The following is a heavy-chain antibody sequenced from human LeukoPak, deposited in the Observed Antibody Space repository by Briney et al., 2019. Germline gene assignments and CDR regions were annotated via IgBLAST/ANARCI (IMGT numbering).Heavy chain of an antibody. D-gene: IGHD4-17*01. Sequence: GRSLRLSCAASGFNFSSHGMHWVRQAPGKGLEWMTVISYDGNYKYYADSVKGRFTISRDNAKNSLCLQMNSLRAEDTAVYYCARDRGDYAALRKLDYWGQGTLVTVSS. CDR2: ISYDGNYK. J-gene: IGHJ4*02. V-gene: IGHV3-30*03. CDR1: GFNFSSHG. CDR3: ARDRGDYAALRKLDY.